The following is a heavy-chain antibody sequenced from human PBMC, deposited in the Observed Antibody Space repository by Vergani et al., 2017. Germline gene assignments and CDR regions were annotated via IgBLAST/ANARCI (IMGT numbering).Heavy chain of an antibody. Sequence: QLQLQESGPGLVKPSETLSLTCTVSGGSISSSSYYWGWIRQPPGKGLEWIGSIYYSGSTYYNPSLTSRVTISVDTSKNQFSLKLSSVTAADTAVYYCARHSSAYYYGSGDIYYFDYWGQGTLVTVSS. CDR2: IYYSGST. J-gene: IGHJ4*02. CDR1: GGSISSSSYY. V-gene: IGHV4-39*01. D-gene: IGHD3-10*01. CDR3: ARHSSAYYYGSGDIYYFDY.